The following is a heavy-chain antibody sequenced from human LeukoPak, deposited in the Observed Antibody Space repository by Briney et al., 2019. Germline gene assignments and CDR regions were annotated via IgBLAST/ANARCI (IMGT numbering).Heavy chain of an antibody. Sequence: GGSLRLSCAASGFTFSSYAMSWVRQAPGKGLEWVSAISGSGGSTYYADSVKGRFTISRDNSKNTLYLQMNSLRAGDTAVYYCAKGRQQQGRGYFQHWGQGTLVTVSS. J-gene: IGHJ1*01. CDR1: GFTFSSYA. CDR2: ISGSGGST. CDR3: AKGRQQQGRGYFQH. V-gene: IGHV3-23*01. D-gene: IGHD6-13*01.